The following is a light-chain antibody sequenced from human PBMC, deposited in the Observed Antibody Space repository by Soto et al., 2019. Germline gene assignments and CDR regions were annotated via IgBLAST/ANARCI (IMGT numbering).Light chain of an antibody. CDR2: DVG. V-gene: IGLV2-14*03. CDR1: SSDVGDYNY. CDR3: SSYTTSSPWV. Sequence: QSVVTQPASVSGSPGQSITISCTGSSSDVGDYNYVSWYQQHPGEAPKLMLFDVGNRPSGVSNRFSGSKSGNTASLTISGLQAEDEADYYCSSYTTSSPWVFGGGTQLTVL. J-gene: IGLJ3*02.